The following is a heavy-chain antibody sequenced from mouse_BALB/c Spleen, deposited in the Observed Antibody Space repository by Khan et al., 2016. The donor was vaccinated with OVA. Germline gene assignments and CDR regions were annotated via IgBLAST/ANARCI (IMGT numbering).Heavy chain of an antibody. CDR3: ARDRIDY. CDR2: INPTSGYT. Sequence: QMQLEESGAELAKPGPSVKMSCTASGYTFTSYWMHWIKQRPGQGLEWIGYINPTSGYTDYNQKFKDKATLTADKSSSTAYMQLSSLTSDDSAVYYCARDRIDYWGQGTALTVSS. V-gene: IGHV1-7*01. J-gene: IGHJ2*01. CDR1: GYTFTSYW.